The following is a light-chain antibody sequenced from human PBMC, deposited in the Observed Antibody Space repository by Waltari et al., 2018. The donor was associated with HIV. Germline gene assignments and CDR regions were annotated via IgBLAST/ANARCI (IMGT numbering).Light chain of an antibody. CDR1: SSDVGGYNY. Sequence: QSALTQPASVSGSPGQSITISCTGTSSDVGGYNYVSWYQQHPGKAPKLMIYHVSNRPPGVSNRFSGSKSGNTASLTISGLQAEDEADYYCTSYTSSNTLVIFGGGTKLTVL. V-gene: IGLV2-14*03. J-gene: IGLJ2*01. CDR3: TSYTSSNTLVI. CDR2: HVS.